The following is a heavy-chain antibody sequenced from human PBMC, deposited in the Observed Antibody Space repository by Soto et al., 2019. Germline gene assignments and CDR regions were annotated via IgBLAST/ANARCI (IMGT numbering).Heavy chain of an antibody. CDR3: AKDGLGATDY. CDR2: ISYDGSNK. Sequence: QVQLVESGGGVVQPGRSLRLSCAASGFTFSSYGMHWVRQAPGKGLEWVAVISYDGSNKYYADSVKGRFTISRDNSKNTLYLQMNSLRAEDTAVYYCAKDGLGATDYWGQGTLVTVSS. CDR1: GFTFSSYG. D-gene: IGHD1-26*01. J-gene: IGHJ4*02. V-gene: IGHV3-30*18.